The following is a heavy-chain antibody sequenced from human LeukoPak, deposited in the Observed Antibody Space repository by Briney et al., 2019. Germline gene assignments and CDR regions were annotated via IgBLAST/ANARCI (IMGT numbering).Heavy chain of an antibody. Sequence: SVKVSCKASGGTFSSYAISWVRQAPGQGLEWMGGIIPIFGTANYAQKFQGRVTITTDESTSTAYMELSSLRSEDTAVYYCARADHYDYVWGSYRYMVYWGQGTLVTVSS. V-gene: IGHV1-69*05. CDR3: ARADHYDYVWGSYRYMVY. CDR1: GGTFSSYA. D-gene: IGHD3-16*02. CDR2: IIPIFGTA. J-gene: IGHJ4*02.